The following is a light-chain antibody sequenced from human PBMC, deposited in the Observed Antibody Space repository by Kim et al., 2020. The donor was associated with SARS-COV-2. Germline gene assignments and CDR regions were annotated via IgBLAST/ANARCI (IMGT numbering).Light chain of an antibody. J-gene: IGLJ1*01. CDR3: SSYTRTNTDYV. CDR2: DVG. V-gene: IGLV2-14*03. CDR1: RSDIGGYNY. Sequence: AITISCTRTRSDIGGYNYVSWYQQHPGKAPQLFIFDVGRRPSGISYRFSGSKSGNTASLTISGLQTQDEADYYCSSYTRTNTDYVFGGGTKVTVL.